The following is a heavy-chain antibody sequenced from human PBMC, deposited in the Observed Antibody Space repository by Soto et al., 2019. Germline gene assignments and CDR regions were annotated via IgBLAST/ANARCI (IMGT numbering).Heavy chain of an antibody. CDR1: GGSFSGYY. J-gene: IGHJ6*02. V-gene: IGHV4-34*01. D-gene: IGHD6-6*01. CDR2: INHSGST. CDR3: ARVRRVGSSSPAYYYGMDV. Sequence: QVQLQQWGAGLLKPSETLSLTCAVYGGSFSGYYWSWIRQPPGKGLEWIGEINHSGSTNYNPSLKSRVTISVDTSKKQCSLKLSSVTAADTAVYYCARVRRVGSSSPAYYYGMDVWGQGTTVTVSS.